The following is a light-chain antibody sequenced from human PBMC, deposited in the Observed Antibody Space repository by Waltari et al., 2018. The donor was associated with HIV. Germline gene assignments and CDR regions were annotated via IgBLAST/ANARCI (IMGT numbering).Light chain of an antibody. CDR1: NIGSRD. Sequence: VAPGKTAKITCGGKNIGSRDVHWYQQKPGQAPILVIYQDDDRPSGIPERFSGSNSDNTATLTINGVEVGDEADYYCQVWDSGSDHVFGSGTTVTVL. CDR3: QVWDSGSDHV. CDR2: QDD. V-gene: IGLV3-21*01. J-gene: IGLJ1*01.